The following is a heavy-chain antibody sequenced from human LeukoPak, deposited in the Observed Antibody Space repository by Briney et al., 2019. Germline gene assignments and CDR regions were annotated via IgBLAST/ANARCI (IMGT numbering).Heavy chain of an antibody. V-gene: IGHV3-30*04. CDR2: ISYDGSNE. CDR1: GFTFSSYV. CDR3: ARSRSYSPSAP. Sequence: GRSLRLSCAASGFTFSSYVMHWVRQAPGKGLEWVAIISYDGSNEYYADSVKGRFTISRDNSKKTLYLQMNSLRAEDMAVYYCARSRSYSPSAPWGQGTLVTVS. D-gene: IGHD6-13*01. J-gene: IGHJ5*02.